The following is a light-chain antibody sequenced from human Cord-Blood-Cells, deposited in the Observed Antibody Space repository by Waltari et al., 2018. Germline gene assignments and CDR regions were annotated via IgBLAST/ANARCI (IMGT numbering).Light chain of an antibody. CDR2: KDS. J-gene: IGLJ3*02. CDR1: VLAKKY. V-gene: IGLV3-27*01. CDR3: YSAADNNRV. Sequence: SYELTQPSSVSVSPGQTPRITCSGDVLAKKYARWFQQKPGQAPVLVIYKDSERPSGIPERFSGSSSGTTVTLTSSGAQVEDEADYYCYSAADNNRVFGGGTKLTVL.